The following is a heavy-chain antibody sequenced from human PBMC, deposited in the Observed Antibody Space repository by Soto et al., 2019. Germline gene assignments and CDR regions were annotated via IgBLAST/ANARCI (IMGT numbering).Heavy chain of an antibody. CDR2: IYFRGTT. D-gene: IGHD3-22*01. CDR3: ARMNYYDTSGYPFDY. CDR1: GGSVSSNSYS. V-gene: IGHV4-61*01. Sequence: PSETLSLTCTVSGGSVSSNSYSWGWVRQSPGKGLEWIGYIYFRGTTNYNPSLKSRVTMSADTSKNQFSLKLNSVTAADTAVYYCARMNYYDTSGYPFDYWGQGMMVTVSS. J-gene: IGHJ4*02.